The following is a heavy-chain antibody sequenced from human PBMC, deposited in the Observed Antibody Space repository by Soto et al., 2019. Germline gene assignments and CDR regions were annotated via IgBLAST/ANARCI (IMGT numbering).Heavy chain of an antibody. V-gene: IGHV1-8*01. CDR1: GYTFTNYD. CDR2: MNPNSGNS. J-gene: IGHJ4*02. Sequence: QVQLVQAGAEVKKPGASVKVSCKASGYTFTNYDINWVRQATGQGLERMGWMNPNSGNSGYAQKFQGRVTMTRNTYMSTASMELSSLRSEDTDVYYCARRPMSCTSSGCADFFDYWAQGTLVTVSS. D-gene: IGHD2-2*01. CDR3: ARRPMSCTSSGCADFFDY.